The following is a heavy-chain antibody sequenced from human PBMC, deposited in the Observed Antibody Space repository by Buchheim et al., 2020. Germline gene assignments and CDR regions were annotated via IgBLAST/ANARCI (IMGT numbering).Heavy chain of an antibody. CDR3: ARGGMAIVVVPAAIPGRYYGMDV. CDR1: GFTFSSYW. D-gene: IGHD2-2*03. Sequence: EVQLVESGGGLVQPGGSLRLSCAASGFTFSSYWMHWVRQAPGKGLVWVSRINSDGSSTSYADSVKGRFTISRDNATNTLYLQMNRLRAEETAVYYCARGGMAIVVVPAAIPGRYYGMDVWGQGT. CDR2: INSDGSST. J-gene: IGHJ6*02. V-gene: IGHV3-74*01.